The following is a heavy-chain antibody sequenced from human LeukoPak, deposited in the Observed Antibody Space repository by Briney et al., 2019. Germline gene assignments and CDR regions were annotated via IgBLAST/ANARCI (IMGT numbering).Heavy chain of an antibody. CDR2: INTNTGNP. V-gene: IGHV7-4-1*02. CDR3: ARDRESMVRGVIITGTLDY. D-gene: IGHD3-10*01. J-gene: IGHJ4*02. CDR1: GYTFTSYA. Sequence: ASVKVSCKASGYTFTSYAMNWVRQAPGQGLEWMGWINTNTGNPTYAQGFTGRFVFSLDTSVSTAYLQISSLKAEDTAVYYCARDRESMVRGVIITGTLDYWGQGTLVTVSS.